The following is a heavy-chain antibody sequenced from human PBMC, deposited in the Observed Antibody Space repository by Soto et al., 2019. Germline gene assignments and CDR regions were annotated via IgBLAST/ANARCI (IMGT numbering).Heavy chain of an antibody. CDR2: IYYSGST. J-gene: IGHJ3*02. V-gene: IGHV4-59*08. Sequence: LETLPHTCAVSGGSVSSYYWSWIRQPPGKGLERIGSIYYSGSTNYNPSFNSRVTISVDTSKNQFSLKLSSVTAADTAVYYCARHGGITMIRGVLTAFDIWGEGTMVTVSS. D-gene: IGHD3-10*01. CDR1: GGSVSSYY. CDR3: ARHGGITMIRGVLTAFDI.